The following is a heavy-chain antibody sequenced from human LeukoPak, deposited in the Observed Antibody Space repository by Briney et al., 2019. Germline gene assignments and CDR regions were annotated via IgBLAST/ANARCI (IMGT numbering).Heavy chain of an antibody. V-gene: IGHV3-48*04. CDR1: GFPFSSHS. CDR2: ISSGSSTI. Sequence: GGSLRLSCAASGFPFSSHSMNWVRQAPGKGLQWVSYISSGSSTIYYADSVKGRFTVSRDNAKNSLYLQMNSLRAEDTAVYYCAVGYSSGWSSDYWGQGTLVTVSS. CDR3: AVGYSSGWSSDY. J-gene: IGHJ4*02. D-gene: IGHD6-19*01.